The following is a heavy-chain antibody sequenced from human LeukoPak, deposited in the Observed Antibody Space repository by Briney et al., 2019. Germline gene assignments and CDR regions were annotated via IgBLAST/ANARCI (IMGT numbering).Heavy chain of an antibody. D-gene: IGHD6-19*01. CDR2: INSDGSST. V-gene: IGHV3-74*01. CDR1: GFTFSSYW. CDR3: ARESYSSGWVGGYYFDY. J-gene: IGHJ4*02. Sequence: GGPLRLSCAASGFTFSSYWMHWVRQAPGKGLVWVSRINSDGSSTSYADSVKGRFTISRDNAKNTLYLQMNSLRAEDTAVYYCARESYSSGWVGGYYFDYWGQGTLVTVSS.